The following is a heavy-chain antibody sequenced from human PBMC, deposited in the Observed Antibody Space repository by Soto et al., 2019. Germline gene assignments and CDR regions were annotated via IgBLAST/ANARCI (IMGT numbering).Heavy chain of an antibody. CDR1: GGSFSSGSYY. Sequence: ETLSLTCTVSGGSFSSGSYYWSWIRQRQGKGLEWIGDIDYSGSTNYNPSLKSRVTISVDTSKNQFSLKLSSVTAADTAVYYCAGSSDGYSYSGFDYWGQGTLVTVSS. V-gene: IGHV4-61*01. D-gene: IGHD5-18*01. CDR2: IDYSGST. J-gene: IGHJ4*02. CDR3: AGSSDGYSYSGFDY.